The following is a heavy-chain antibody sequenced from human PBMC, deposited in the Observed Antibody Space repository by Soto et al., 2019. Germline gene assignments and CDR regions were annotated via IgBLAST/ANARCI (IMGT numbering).Heavy chain of an antibody. V-gene: IGHV4-34*01. CDR3: ARRPAVVTYYSYGMDV. CDR2: INHSGST. D-gene: IGHD2-15*01. J-gene: IGHJ6*02. Sequence: SETLSLTCAVYCGSFSGYYWSWIRQPPGKVLEWIGEINHSGSTNYNPSLKSRVTISVDTSKNQFSLKLSSVTAADTAVYYCARRPAVVTYYSYGMDVWGPGTTVTVSS. CDR1: CGSFSGYY.